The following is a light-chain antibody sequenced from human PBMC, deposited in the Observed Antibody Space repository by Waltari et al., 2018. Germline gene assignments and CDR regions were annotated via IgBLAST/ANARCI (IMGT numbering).Light chain of an antibody. CDR1: QYVNIH. V-gene: IGKV3-15*01. CDR3: QQYNDWPRT. Sequence: EVVMTQSPATLSVSRGESAPLSCTANQYVNIHLDWYQQKPGQTPRLLIYAVSSSATGVPARFRGSVSGTDFTLPISSMQSEDFAVYYCQQYNDWPRTFGLGTKVEIK. J-gene: IGKJ1*01. CDR2: AVS.